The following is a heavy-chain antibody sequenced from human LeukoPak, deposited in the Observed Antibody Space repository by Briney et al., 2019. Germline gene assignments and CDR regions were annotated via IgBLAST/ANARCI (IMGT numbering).Heavy chain of an antibody. CDR3: AREWPTSIAAYFDY. Sequence: ASVKVSCKASGYTFTGYYMHWVRQAPGRGLEWMGWINPNSGGTNYAQKFQGRVTMTRDTSISTAYMELSGLRSDDTAVYYCAREWPTSIAAYFDYWGQGTLVTVSS. V-gene: IGHV1-2*02. CDR1: GYTFTGYY. J-gene: IGHJ4*02. CDR2: INPNSGGT. D-gene: IGHD6-6*01.